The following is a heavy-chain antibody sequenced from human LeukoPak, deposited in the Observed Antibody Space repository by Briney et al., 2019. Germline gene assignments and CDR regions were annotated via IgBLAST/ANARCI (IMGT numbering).Heavy chain of an antibody. D-gene: IGHD2-2*01. Sequence: GGSLRLSCAASGFTFSSYAMSWARQAPGKGLEWVSAISGSGGSTYYADSVKGRFTISRDNSKNTLYLQMNSLRAEDTAVYYCARSIGYCSSTSCYPINWFDPWGQGTLVTVSS. V-gene: IGHV3-23*01. CDR1: GFTFSSYA. CDR3: ARSIGYCSSTSCYPINWFDP. J-gene: IGHJ5*02. CDR2: ISGSGGST.